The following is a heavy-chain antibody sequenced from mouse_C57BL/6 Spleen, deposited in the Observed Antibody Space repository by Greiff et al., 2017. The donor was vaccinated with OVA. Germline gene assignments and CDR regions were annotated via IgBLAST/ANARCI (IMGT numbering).Heavy chain of an antibody. CDR3: ARRYGSSLYWYFDV. J-gene: IGHJ1*03. CDR2: ISSGSSTI. CDR1: GFTFSDYG. V-gene: IGHV5-17*01. D-gene: IGHD1-1*01. Sequence: DVHLVESGGGLVKPGGSLKLSCAASGFTFSDYGMHWVRQAPEKGLEWVAYISSGSSTIYYADTVKGRFTISRDNAKNTLFLQMTSLRSEDTAMYYCARRYGSSLYWYFDVWGTGTTVTVSS.